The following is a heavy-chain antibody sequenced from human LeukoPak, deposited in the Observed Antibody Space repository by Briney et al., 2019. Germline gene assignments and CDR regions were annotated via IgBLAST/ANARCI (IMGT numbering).Heavy chain of an antibody. CDR3: ARNNWGIDY. CDR1: GFTFSSHW. J-gene: IGHJ4*02. Sequence: PGGSLRLTCAASGFTFSSHWMHWVRHGPGKGLVWVARTSDDGTIRSYGDAVRGRFTISRDNAKNTVYLEMNTLRAEDTAVYYCARNNWGIDYWGQGALVTVSS. V-gene: IGHV3-74*01. CDR2: TSDDGTIR. D-gene: IGHD3-16*01.